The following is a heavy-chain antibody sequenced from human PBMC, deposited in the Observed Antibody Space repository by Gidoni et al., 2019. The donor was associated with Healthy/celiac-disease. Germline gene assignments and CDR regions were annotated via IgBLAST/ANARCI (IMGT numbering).Heavy chain of an antibody. V-gene: IGHV5-51*01. CDR1: GYSFTSYW. CDR2: IYPGDSDT. Sequence: VQLVQSGAEVKKPGESLKISCKGSGYSFTSYWIGWVRQMPGKGLEWMGIIYPGDSDTRYSPSVQGQVTISADKSISTAYLQWSSLKASDTAMYYCARQKLGYCSGGSCYSDYGMDVWGQGTTVTVSS. J-gene: IGHJ6*02. D-gene: IGHD2-15*01. CDR3: ARQKLGYCSGGSCYSDYGMDV.